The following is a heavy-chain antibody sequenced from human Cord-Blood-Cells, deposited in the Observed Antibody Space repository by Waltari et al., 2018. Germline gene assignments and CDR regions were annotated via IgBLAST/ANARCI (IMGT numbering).Heavy chain of an antibody. V-gene: IGHV1-69*01. CDR1: VGTISSYA. Sequence: QVQLVQSGAEVKKPGSSVKVSCKGSVGTISSYAISWGRTAPGKGLEWMGGIIPIFGTANYAQKFQGRVTITADESTSTAYMELSSLRSEDTAVYYCARRCRDYSNYYYYGMDVWGQGTTVTVSS. CDR3: ARRCRDYSNYYYYGMDV. CDR2: IIPIFGTA. J-gene: IGHJ6*02. D-gene: IGHD4-4*01.